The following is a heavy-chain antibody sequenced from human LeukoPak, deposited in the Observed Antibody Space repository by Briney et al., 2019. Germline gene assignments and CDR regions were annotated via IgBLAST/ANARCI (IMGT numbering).Heavy chain of an antibody. CDR3: ARDQSITMVRGVIRAFDI. J-gene: IGHJ3*02. D-gene: IGHD3-10*01. Sequence: SETLSLTCTVSGDSTRSYYWSWIRQPAGKGLEWIGRLYSSGSTTYNPSLKSRVTMSIDTSKNQVSLKLTSVTAADTAVYYCARDQSITMVRGVIRAFDIWGQGTMVTVSS. CDR1: GDSTRSYY. V-gene: IGHV4-4*07. CDR2: LYSSGST.